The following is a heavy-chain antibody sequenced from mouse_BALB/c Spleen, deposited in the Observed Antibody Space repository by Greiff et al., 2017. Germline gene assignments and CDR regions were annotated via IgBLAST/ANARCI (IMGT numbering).Heavy chain of an antibody. CDR2: IWGGGST. J-gene: IGHJ3*01. D-gene: IGHD2-3*01. V-gene: IGHV2-6-4*01. CDR3: ARNFYDSPGFAY. CDR1: GFSLSRYS. Sequence: VKLVESGPGLVAPSQSLSITCTVSGFSLSRYSVHWVRQPPGKGLEWLGMIWGGGSTDYNSALKSRLSISKDNSKSQVFLKMNSLQTDDTAMYYCARNFYDSPGFAYWGQGTLVTVSA.